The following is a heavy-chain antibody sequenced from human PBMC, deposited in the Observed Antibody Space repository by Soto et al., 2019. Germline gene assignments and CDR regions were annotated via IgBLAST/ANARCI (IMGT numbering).Heavy chain of an antibody. J-gene: IGHJ5*02. CDR2: IYWNDDK. D-gene: IGHD6-19*01. V-gene: IGHV2-5*01. Sequence: SGPTLVNPTQTLTLTCTFSGFSLSTSGLGVGGIRQPPGKALEWLALIYWNDDKRYSPSLRSRLTITKDTSKNQVVLTMTNMDPVETATYYCAHIPQQWLVRGQNWFDPWGPGTLLTVST. CDR3: AHIPQQWLVRGQNWFDP. CDR1: GFSLSTSGLG.